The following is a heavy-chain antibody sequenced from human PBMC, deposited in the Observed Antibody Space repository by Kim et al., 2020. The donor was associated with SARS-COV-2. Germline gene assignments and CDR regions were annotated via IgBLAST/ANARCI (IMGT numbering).Heavy chain of an antibody. CDR1: GGSFSGYY. V-gene: IGHV4-34*01. CDR3: ASMVRGAPAAYYYYGMDV. CDR2: INHSGST. J-gene: IGHJ6*02. Sequence: SETLSLTCAVYGGSFSGYYWSWIRQPPGKGLEWIGEINHSGSTNYNPSLKSRVTISVDTSKNQFSLKLSSVTAADTAVYYCASMVRGAPAAYYYYGMDVWGQGTTVTVSS. D-gene: IGHD3-10*01.